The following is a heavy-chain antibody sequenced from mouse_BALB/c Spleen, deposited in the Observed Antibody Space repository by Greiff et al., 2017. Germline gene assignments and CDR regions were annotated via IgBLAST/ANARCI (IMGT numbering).Heavy chain of an antibody. CDR1: GFTFSSYA. Sequence: EVQLVESGGGLVKPGGSLKLSCAASGFTFSSYAMSWVRQSPEKRLEWVAEISSGGSYTYYPDTVTGRFTISRDNAKNTLYLEMSSLRSEDTAMYYCARSSGYLDYWGQGTTVTVSA. CDR2: ISSGGSYT. D-gene: IGHD3-1*01. J-gene: IGHJ2*01. V-gene: IGHV5-9-4*01. CDR3: ARSSGYLDY.